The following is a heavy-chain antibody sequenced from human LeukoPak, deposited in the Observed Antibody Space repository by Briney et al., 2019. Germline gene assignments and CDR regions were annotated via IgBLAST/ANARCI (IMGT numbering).Heavy chain of an antibody. V-gene: IGHV3-30*03. J-gene: IGHJ6*04. CDR3: PTSSTSRGMDV. Sequence: GGFLRLSCAASGFTFSSYGMHWVRQAPGKGLEWVAVISYDGSNKYYADSVKGRFTISRDNSKNTLYLQMNSLRAEDTAVYYCPTSSTSRGMDVRGKGTTVTVSS. D-gene: IGHD2-2*01. CDR2: ISYDGSNK. CDR1: GFTFSSYG.